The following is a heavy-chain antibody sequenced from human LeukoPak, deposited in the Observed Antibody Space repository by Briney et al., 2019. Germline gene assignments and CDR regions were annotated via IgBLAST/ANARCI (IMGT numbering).Heavy chain of an antibody. CDR3: ARGGQIKATGVGYYYMDV. V-gene: IGHV1-69*05. J-gene: IGHJ6*03. CDR2: IIPIFGKA. CDR1: GGTFSSYA. Sequence: ASVKVSCKASGGTFSSYAISWVRQAPGQGLEWMGGIIPIFGKAKYAQKFQGRVTITTDESTSTAYMELSSLRSEDTAVYYCARGGQIKATGVGYYYMDVWGKGTTVTVSS. D-gene: IGHD3-3*01.